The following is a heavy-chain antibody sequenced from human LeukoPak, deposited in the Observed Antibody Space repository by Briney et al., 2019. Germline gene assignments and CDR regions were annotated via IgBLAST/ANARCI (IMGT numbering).Heavy chain of an antibody. D-gene: IGHD2-2*01. CDR1: GFTFSNYW. CDR2: INNDDSST. CDR3: ARGGVPAAHDY. V-gene: IGHV3-74*01. Sequence: GGSLRLSCTASGFTFSNYWMHWVRQAPGKGLVWVSHINNDDSSTGYPDSVKGRFTISRDNAKNTLYLHMNSLRAEDTAVYYCARGGVPAAHDYWGQGTLVTVSP. J-gene: IGHJ4*02.